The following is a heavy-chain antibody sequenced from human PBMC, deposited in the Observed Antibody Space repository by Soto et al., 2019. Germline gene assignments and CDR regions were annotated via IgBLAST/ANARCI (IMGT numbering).Heavy chain of an antibody. CDR2: ISYDGSNK. CDR3: AKDLLKALYSSSSRPRAFDY. CDR1: GFTFSSYG. V-gene: IGHV3-30*18. Sequence: GGSLRLSCAASGFTFSSYGMHWVRQAPGKGLEWVAVISYDGSNKYYADSVKGRFTISRDNSKNTLYLQMNSLRAEDTAVYYCAKDLLKALYSSSSRPRAFDYWGQGTLVTVSS. J-gene: IGHJ4*02. D-gene: IGHD6-6*01.